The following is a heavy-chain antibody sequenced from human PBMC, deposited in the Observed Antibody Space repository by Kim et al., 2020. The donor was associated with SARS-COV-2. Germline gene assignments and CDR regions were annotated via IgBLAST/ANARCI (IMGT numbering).Heavy chain of an antibody. CDR3: ARASRGGISEAVHY. J-gene: IGHJ4*02. Sequence: SETLSLTCTVSGGSISSYYWSWIRQPPGKGLEWIGYIYYSGSTNYNPSLKSRVTISVDTSKNQFSLKLSSVTAADTAVYYCARASRGGISEAVHYWGQGT. V-gene: IGHV4-59*01. CDR1: GGSISSYY. CDR2: IYYSGST. D-gene: IGHD6-13*01.